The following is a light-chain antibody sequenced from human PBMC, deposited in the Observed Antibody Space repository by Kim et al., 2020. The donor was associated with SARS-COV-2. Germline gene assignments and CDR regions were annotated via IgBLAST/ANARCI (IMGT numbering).Light chain of an antibody. CDR3: QQYNHWPPWA. V-gene: IGKV3-15*01. Sequence: EIVMTQSPATLSVSPGERATLSCRASQSVGSKLAWYQHKPGQAPRLLIYGASTRAIDIPARFSGSGSGTEFTLTIGSLQSEDFALYYCQQYNHWPPWAFGQGTKVDIK. J-gene: IGKJ1*01. CDR2: GAS. CDR1: QSVGSK.